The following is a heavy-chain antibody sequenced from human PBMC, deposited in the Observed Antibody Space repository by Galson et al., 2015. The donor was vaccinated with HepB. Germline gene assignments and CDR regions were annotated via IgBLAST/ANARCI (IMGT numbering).Heavy chain of an antibody. J-gene: IGHJ4*02. D-gene: IGHD3-3*01. V-gene: IGHV3-30-3*01. CDR1: GFTFGSYA. CDR2: ISYDGNNK. Sequence: SLRLSCAASGFTFGSYAMHWVRQAPGKGLEWVAIISYDGNNKDYADSVKGRFTISRDNSKNTLYLQMSSLRAEDTAIYYCARGTYYDFWSAYHPQYYFDIWGQGTLVTVSS. CDR3: ARGTYYDFWSAYHPQYYFDI.